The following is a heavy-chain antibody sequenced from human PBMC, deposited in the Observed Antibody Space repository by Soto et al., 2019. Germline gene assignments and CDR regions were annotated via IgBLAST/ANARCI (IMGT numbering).Heavy chain of an antibody. D-gene: IGHD3-9*01. Sequence: PSETLSLTCSVSDDSINSDKYYWGWIRQPPGKGLEWIGSIYYRGNAYYKPSLQTRVTISLDKSKSQFSLKLNSVTAADSAVYFCARLEGLATISYYFDFWGPGALVTVSS. CDR3: ARLEGLATISYYFDF. V-gene: IGHV4-39*01. J-gene: IGHJ4*02. CDR2: IYYRGNA. CDR1: DDSINSDKYY.